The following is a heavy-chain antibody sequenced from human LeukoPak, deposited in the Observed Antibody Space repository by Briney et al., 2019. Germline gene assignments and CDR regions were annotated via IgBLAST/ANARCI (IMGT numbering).Heavy chain of an antibody. CDR2: ITSSGST. V-gene: IGHV3-23*01. CDR3: AKDLYGDYDFDC. J-gene: IGHJ4*02. D-gene: IGHD4-17*01. CDR1: GFTFNNYA. Sequence: GGSLRLSCAASGFTFNNYAMNWVRQAPGKGLEWVSVITSSGSTYADSVKGRFTISRDNSKNTLYLQMSSLRAEDTAIYYCAKDLYGDYDFDCWGRGTLVIVSS.